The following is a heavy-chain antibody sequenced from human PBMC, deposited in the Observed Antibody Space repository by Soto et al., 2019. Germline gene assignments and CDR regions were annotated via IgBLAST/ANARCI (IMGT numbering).Heavy chain of an antibody. CDR3: ARGVAVAVRFFDY. Sequence: SETLSLTCTVSGGSVSSGSYYWSWIRQPPGKGLEWIVYIYSSVSTNYNPSLKSRVTISGDTAKNQFSLKLSSVTAADTAVYYCARGVAVAVRFFDYWGQGTLVTVPS. V-gene: IGHV4-61*01. J-gene: IGHJ4*02. CDR1: GGSVSSGSYY. CDR2: IYSSVST. D-gene: IGHD6-19*01.